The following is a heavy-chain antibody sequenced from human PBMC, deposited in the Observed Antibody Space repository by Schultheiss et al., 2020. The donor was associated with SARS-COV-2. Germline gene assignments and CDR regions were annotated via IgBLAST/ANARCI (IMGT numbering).Heavy chain of an antibody. J-gene: IGHJ5*02. CDR1: GFTFSSYA. V-gene: IGHV3-30*04. Sequence: GGSLRLSCAASGFTFSSYAMHWVRQAPGKGLEWVAVISYDGSNKYYADSVKGRFTISRDNAKNSLYLQMNSLRAEDTAVYYCARDGASKNFRGIAAPRYNWFDPWGQGTLVTVSS. CDR2: ISYDGSNK. D-gene: IGHD3-10*01. CDR3: ARDGASKNFRGIAAPRYNWFDP.